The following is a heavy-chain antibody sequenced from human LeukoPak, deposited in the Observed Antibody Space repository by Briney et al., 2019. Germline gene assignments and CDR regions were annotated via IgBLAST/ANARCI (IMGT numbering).Heavy chain of an antibody. D-gene: IGHD6-13*01. J-gene: IGHJ4*02. CDR3: AKDRPSSSSWYDPFWDY. V-gene: IGHV3-23*01. Sequence: PGGSLRLSCAASGFTFSSYAMSWVRQAPGKGLEWVSAISGSGGSTYYADSVKGRFTISRDNSKNTLYLQMNSLRAEDTAVYYCAKDRPSSSSWYDPFWDYWGQGTLVTVSS. CDR1: GFTFSSYA. CDR2: ISGSGGST.